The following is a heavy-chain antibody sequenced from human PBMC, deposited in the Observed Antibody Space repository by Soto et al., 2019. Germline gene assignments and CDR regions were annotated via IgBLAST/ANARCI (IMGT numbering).Heavy chain of an antibody. Sequence: QVQLQESGPGLVKPSETLSLSCTVSGGSISSYYWSWFRQSPGKRMEWIGYVHHSWGSSYNPSLQSRGAISLDTSKSQLSLKVTSVIATDTAVYYCARQGFGPLHGLVDVWGQGTTVTVSS. D-gene: IGHD3-10*01. CDR2: VHHSWGS. CDR3: ARQGFGPLHGLVDV. CDR1: GGSISSYY. V-gene: IGHV4-59*08. J-gene: IGHJ6*02.